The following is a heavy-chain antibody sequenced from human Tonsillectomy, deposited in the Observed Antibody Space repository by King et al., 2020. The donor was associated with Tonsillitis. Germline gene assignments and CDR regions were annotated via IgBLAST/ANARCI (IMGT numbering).Heavy chain of an antibody. CDR2: ISYDGSNE. CDR3: AKPQSGTEAFDI. V-gene: IGHV3-30*18. J-gene: IGHJ3*02. CDR1: EFTFSSYG. Sequence: VQLVESGGGVVQPGRSLRLSCAASEFTFSSYGMHWVRQAPGKGLEWVAVISYDGSNEDYADSVKGRFTISRDNSKNTLYLQMNSLRAEDMAVYYCAKPQSGTEAFDIWGEGTMVTVSS. D-gene: IGHD1-26*01.